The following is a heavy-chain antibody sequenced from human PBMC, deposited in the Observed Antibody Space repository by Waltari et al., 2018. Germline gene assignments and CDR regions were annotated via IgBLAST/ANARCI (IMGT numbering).Heavy chain of an antibody. J-gene: IGHJ4*02. CDR2: INHSGST. CDR1: GGSFSGYY. D-gene: IGHD3-3*01. V-gene: IGHV4-34*01. Sequence: QVQLQQWGAGLLKPSETLSLTCAVYGGSFSGYYWSWIRQPPGKGLEWIGEINHSGSTNYNPALKSRVTISVDTSKNQFSLKLSSVTAADTAVYYCARGGLEWLPDYFDYWGQGTLVTVSS. CDR3: ARGGLEWLPDYFDY.